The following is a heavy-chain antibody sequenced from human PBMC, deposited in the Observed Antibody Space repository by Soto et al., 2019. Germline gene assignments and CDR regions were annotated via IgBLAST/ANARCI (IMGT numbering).Heavy chain of an antibody. CDR1: GGSISSYY. V-gene: IGHV4-59*08. J-gene: IGHJ5*02. CDR2: IHYSGST. CDR3: ARHAGGFFNWFDP. D-gene: IGHD3-10*01. Sequence: PSETLSLTCTVSGGSISSYYWSWIRQPPGKGLEWIGYIHYSGSTNYNPSLKSRVTISVDTTKNQFSLNLSSVTAADTAVYYCARHAGGFFNWFDPWGQGTLVTVSS.